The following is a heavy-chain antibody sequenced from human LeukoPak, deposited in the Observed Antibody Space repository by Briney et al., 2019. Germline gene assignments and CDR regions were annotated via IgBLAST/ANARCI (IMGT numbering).Heavy chain of an antibody. J-gene: IGHJ4*02. V-gene: IGHV4-30-4*01. CDR2: IYYSGTT. D-gene: IGHD3-9*01. Sequence: SETLSLTCSVSGGSISSGDYYWSWIRQPPGKGLEWIGHIYYSGTTDYNPTLRSRVSISPDTSKNQFSLKLRSVTAADTAVYYCARDRYFIGFDYWGQGTLVTVS. CDR3: ARDRYFIGFDY. CDR1: GGSISSGDYY.